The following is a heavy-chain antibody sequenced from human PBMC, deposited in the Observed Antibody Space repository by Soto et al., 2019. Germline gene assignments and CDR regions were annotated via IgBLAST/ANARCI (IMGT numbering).Heavy chain of an antibody. D-gene: IGHD2-2*01. CDR3: AKDSDLGYCSYTSCSNWFDP. CDR1: GFTFSSYG. J-gene: IGHJ5*02. Sequence: ESGGGVVQPGRSLRLSCAASGFTFSSYGMHWVRQAPGKGLEWVAVISYDGSNKYYADSVKGRFTISRDNSKNTLYLQMNSLRAEDTAVYYCAKDSDLGYCSYTSCSNWFDPWGQGTLVTVSS. CDR2: ISYDGSNK. V-gene: IGHV3-30*18.